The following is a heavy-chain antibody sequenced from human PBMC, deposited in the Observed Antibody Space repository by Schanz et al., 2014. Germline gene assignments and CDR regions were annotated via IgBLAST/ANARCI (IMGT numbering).Heavy chain of an antibody. CDR1: GGTFSTYT. V-gene: IGHV1-3*01. J-gene: IGHJ4*02. D-gene: IGHD6-13*01. Sequence: QVQLVQSGAEVKKPGPSVKVSCKASGGTFSTYTISWVRQAPGQRLEWMGWINAGTGNTEYSQKFQGRVTITRDTLASTAYMEVSSLRSEDTAVYYCARSGSSNWYFFDYWGQGTLVTVSS. CDR2: INAGTGNT. CDR3: ARSGSSNWYFFDY.